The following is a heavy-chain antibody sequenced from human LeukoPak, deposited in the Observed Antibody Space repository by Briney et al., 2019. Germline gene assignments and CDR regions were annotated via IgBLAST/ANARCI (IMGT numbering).Heavy chain of an antibody. V-gene: IGHV1-2*02. CDR1: GYTFTGYY. J-gene: IGHJ5*02. D-gene: IGHD3-9*01. CDR2: INPKTGGA. Sequence: ASVRVCCKASGYTFTGYYIHWVREAPGQGLEWMGWINPKTGGADYAETFQDRVTMTRDTSISTVYMELSRLRSDDTAVYYCALGQHKSNTTGHANWFDPWGQGTLVSVSS. CDR3: ALGQHKSNTTGHANWFDP.